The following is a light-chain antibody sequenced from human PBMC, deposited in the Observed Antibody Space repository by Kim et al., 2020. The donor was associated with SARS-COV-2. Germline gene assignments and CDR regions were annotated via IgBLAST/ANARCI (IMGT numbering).Light chain of an antibody. CDR2: WAS. CDR3: QQYYSPPWT. Sequence: DIAVTQSPDSLAVSLGERATINCKPSQSVLWSSNNKHYLAWYQVKPGQPPKLLIYWASTRESGVSDRFSGSGSGTDFTLTISSLQAEDAAISYCQQYYSPPWTFGQGTRVEIK. V-gene: IGKV4-1*01. CDR1: QSVLWSSNNKHY. J-gene: IGKJ1*01.